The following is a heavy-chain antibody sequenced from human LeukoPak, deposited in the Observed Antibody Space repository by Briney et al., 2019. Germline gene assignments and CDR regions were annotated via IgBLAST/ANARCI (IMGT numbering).Heavy chain of an antibody. CDR1: GFTFSGYG. J-gene: IGHJ6*02. V-gene: IGHV3-23*01. Sequence: GGSLRLSCAASGFTFSGYGMNWVRQAPGKGLEWVSSITLNGDNTYYADSVKGRITISRDNAKNTLYLQVNSLRADDSAVYYCARGPAGMDVWGQGTTVTVSS. CDR3: ARGPAGMDV. CDR2: ITLNGDNT.